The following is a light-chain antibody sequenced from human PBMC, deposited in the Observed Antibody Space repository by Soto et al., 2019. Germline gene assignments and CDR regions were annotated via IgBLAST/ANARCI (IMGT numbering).Light chain of an antibody. CDR2: DTS. CDR1: QSVNSNY. CDR3: QQYCSSQFT. V-gene: IGKV3-20*01. J-gene: IGKJ3*01. Sequence: EIVLMQSPGTLSLSPGEGATLSCRASQSVNSNYLAWYQQKPGQAPTVLLFDTSRWATGVPDRFSGSGSGTDFTLTISSLEPDEFAVDYCQQYCSSQFTIGPGTKVNIK.